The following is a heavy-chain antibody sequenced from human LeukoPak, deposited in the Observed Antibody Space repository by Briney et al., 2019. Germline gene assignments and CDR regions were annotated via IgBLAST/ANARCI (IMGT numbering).Heavy chain of an antibody. CDR1: GFTFSDYY. D-gene: IGHD6-19*01. CDR2: ISSSGSTI. CDR3: AKDSSVAGSSGDYYGMDV. V-gene: IGHV3-11*01. Sequence: GGSLRLSCAASGFTFSDYYMSWIRQAPGKGLEWVSYISSSGSTIYYADSVKGRFTISRDNAKNSLYLQMNSLRAEDTAVYYCAKDSSVAGSSGDYYGMDVWGQGTTVTVSS. J-gene: IGHJ6*02.